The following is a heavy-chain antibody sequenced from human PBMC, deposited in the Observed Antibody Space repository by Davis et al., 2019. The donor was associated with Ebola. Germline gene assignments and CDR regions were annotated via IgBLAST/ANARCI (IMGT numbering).Heavy chain of an antibody. CDR1: GYTFTGYY. V-gene: IGHV1-8*02. Sequence: AASVKVSCKASGYTFTGYYMHWVRQATGQGFEWMGWMNPNSGNTGYAQNFQGRVTMTRETSVSTAYLELSSLRSEDTAIYFCVRGEDYCTSASCYDYWGQGSLVTVSS. CDR2: MNPNSGNT. D-gene: IGHD2-2*01. J-gene: IGHJ4*02. CDR3: VRGEDYCTSASCYDY.